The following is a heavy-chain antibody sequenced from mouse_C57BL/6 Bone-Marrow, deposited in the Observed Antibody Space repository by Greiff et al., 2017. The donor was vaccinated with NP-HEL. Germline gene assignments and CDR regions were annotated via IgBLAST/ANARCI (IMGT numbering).Heavy chain of an antibody. J-gene: IGHJ3*01. Sequence: VQLKESGPGLVKPSQSLSLTCSVTGYSITSGYYWNWIRQFPGNNLEWMGYISYDGSNNYNPSLKNRISITRDTSKNQFFLKLNSVTTEDTATYYCARRDNVYYVSWFAYWGQGTLVTVSA. D-gene: IGHD2-3*01. CDR3: ARRDNVYYVSWFAY. CDR1: GYSITSGYY. V-gene: IGHV3-6*01. CDR2: ISYDGSN.